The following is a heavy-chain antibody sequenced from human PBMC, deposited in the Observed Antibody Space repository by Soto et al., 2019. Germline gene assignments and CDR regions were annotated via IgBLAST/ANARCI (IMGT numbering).Heavy chain of an antibody. CDR2: VSSSGSII. D-gene: IGHD2-15*01. Sequence: EVQLVESGGGSVQPGGSLRLSCAASGFTFRNYEMNWVRQAPGKGLEWVSYVSSSGSIIYYADFVKGRFTISRDHAENSLYLQMNSLRVEDTAVYYCARRVWDIGVVVASTRGAFDLWGQGTMVTVSS. J-gene: IGHJ3*01. V-gene: IGHV3-48*03. CDR3: ARRVWDIGVVVASTRGAFDL. CDR1: GFTFRNYE.